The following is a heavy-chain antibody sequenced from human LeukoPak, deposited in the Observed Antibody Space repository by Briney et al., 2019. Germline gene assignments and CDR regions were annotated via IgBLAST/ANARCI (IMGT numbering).Heavy chain of an antibody. Sequence: GGSLRLSCAASGFTFSSFGMYWVRQAPGKGLEWVSYISSSRSYIYYADSVKGRFTISRDNAKNLLYLQVNSLRAEDTAVYYCARDIYCSGGSCYFGLDYWGQGTLVTVSS. CDR1: GFTFSSFG. CDR3: ARDIYCSGGSCYFGLDY. J-gene: IGHJ4*02. D-gene: IGHD2-15*01. V-gene: IGHV3-21*01. CDR2: ISSSRSYI.